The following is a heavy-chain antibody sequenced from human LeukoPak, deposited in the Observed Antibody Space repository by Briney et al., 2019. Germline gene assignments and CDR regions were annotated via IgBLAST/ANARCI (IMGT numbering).Heavy chain of an antibody. V-gene: IGHV4-59*06. D-gene: IGHD3-22*01. J-gene: IGHJ4*02. CDR2: IYHSGST. Sequence: KPSETLSLTCTVSGVSISSYYWSWIRQPPGKGREGIGYIYHSGSTYYNPSLKSRVTISVDTSKNQFSLKLSSVTAADTAVYYCARDCDYYDSSGVFDYWGQGTLVTVSS. CDR3: ARDCDYYDSSGVFDY. CDR1: GVSISSYY.